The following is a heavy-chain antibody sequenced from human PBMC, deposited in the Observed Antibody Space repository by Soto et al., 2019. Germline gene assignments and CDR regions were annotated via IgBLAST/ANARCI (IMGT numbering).Heavy chain of an antibody. V-gene: IGHV5-10-1*01. CDR1: GYSFTSYW. J-gene: IGHJ4*02. CDR3: ARQGALDGYSSRY. CDR2: IDPSDSYT. Sequence: GESLKISCKGSGYSFTSYWISWVRQMPGKGLEWRGRIDPSDSYTNYSPSFQGHVTISADKSLSTAYLQWSSLKASDTALYYCARQGALDGYSSRYWGQGTLVTVS. D-gene: IGHD6-13*01.